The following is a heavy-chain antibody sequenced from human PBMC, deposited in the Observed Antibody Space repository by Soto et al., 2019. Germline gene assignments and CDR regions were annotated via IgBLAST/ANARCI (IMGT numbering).Heavy chain of an antibody. CDR3: GSARVYATGHLEF. CDR1: GFTFTSYT. V-gene: IGHV3-21*06. CDR2: ISSSSDYI. D-gene: IGHD6-13*01. J-gene: IGHJ4*02. Sequence: PGGSLRLSCAASGFTFTSYTMNWVRQAPGKGLEWVSSISSSSDYIYYADSMKGRVTISRDNAKNSLFLDMNSLTGEDTAVYYCGSARVYATGHLEFWGQGPLVDVSS.